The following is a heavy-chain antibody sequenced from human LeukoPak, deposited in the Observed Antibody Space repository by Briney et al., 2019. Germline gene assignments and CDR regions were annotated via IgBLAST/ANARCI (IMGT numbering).Heavy chain of an antibody. Sequence: SETLSLTCTVSGGSISSSCYYWGWIRPPQGMGLEWIGSIYYSANTYYNPSLKSRVTISVDTNKNPFYLKLSSVTAADTVVYYCRGQGSGSYLAHYFDYWGQGTLVTVSS. CDR3: RGQGSGSYLAHYFDY. D-gene: IGHD3-10*01. V-gene: IGHV4-39*01. J-gene: IGHJ4*02. CDR1: GGSISSSCYY. CDR2: IYYSANT.